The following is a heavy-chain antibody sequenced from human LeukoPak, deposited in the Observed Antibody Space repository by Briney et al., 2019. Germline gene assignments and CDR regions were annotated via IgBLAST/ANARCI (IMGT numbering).Heavy chain of an antibody. J-gene: IGHJ4*02. D-gene: IGHD2/OR15-2a*01. V-gene: IGHV3-74*01. Sequence: PGGSLRLSCAASGFVFSNFVMHWVRQAPGKGLVWVSRILTDDNPTNYADFVQGRFTISRDNAKNTVYLQMNNLRAEDTAVYYCARDHYFKIDYWGQGTLVTVSS. CDR2: ILTDDNPT. CDR3: ARDHYFKIDY. CDR1: GFVFSNFV.